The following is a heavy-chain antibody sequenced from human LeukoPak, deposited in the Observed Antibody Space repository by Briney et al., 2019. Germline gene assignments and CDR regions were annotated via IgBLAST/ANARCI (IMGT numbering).Heavy chain of an antibody. D-gene: IGHD2-2*03. CDR3: VKLDIVVVTGEYYFDY. CDR2: ISGSGGST. CDR1: GFTFSSYA. Sequence: GGSLRLSCAASGFTFSSYAMSWVRQAPGKGLEWVSAISGSGGSTYYADSVKGRFTISRDNSKNTLYLQMNSLRAEDTAVYYCVKLDIVVVTGEYYFDYWGQGTLVTVSS. J-gene: IGHJ4*02. V-gene: IGHV3-23*01.